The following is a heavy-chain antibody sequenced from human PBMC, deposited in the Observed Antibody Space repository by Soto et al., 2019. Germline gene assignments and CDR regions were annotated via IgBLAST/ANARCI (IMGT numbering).Heavy chain of an antibody. V-gene: IGHV3-33*01. CDR2: IWYDGSNK. J-gene: IGHJ4*02. CDR1: GFTFSSYG. Sequence: QVQLVESGGGVVQPGRSLRLSCAASGFTFSSYGXXWVRQAPGKGLEWVAVIWYDGSNKYYADSVKGRFTISRDNSKNTLYLQMNSLRAEDTAVYYCARGARYYYDSSGYYLDYWGQGTLVTVSS. D-gene: IGHD3-22*01. CDR3: ARGARYYYDSSGYYLDY.